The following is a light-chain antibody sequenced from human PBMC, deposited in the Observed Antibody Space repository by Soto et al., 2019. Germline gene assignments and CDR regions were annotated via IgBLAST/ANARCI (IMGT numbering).Light chain of an antibody. CDR3: HQYHAYPVT. J-gene: IGKJ4*01. CDR1: RDSGRS. CDR2: GAC. Sequence: DIQMTPSPSSLSASVGDKVSITCRASRDSGRSLAWYQQKPDTAPKSLIFGACTLQSGVPSRFSGSGYCTDFTLTIKDLQPEDFATSYCHQYHAYPVTFGGGTKVEI. V-gene: IGKV1D-16*01.